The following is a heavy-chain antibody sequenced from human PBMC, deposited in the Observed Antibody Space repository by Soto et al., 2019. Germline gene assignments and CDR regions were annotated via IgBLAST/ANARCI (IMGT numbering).Heavy chain of an antibody. D-gene: IGHD1-7*01. CDR1: GGTFSSYA. J-gene: IGHJ4*02. CDR2: IIPIFGTA. CDR3: ARDATGTGTKLHFDY. Sequence: SVKVSCKASGGTFSSYAISWVRQAPGQGLEWMGGIIPIFGTANYAQKFQGRVTITADESTSTAYMELSSLRSEDTAVYYCARDATGTGTKLHFDYWGQGTLVTVSS. V-gene: IGHV1-69*13.